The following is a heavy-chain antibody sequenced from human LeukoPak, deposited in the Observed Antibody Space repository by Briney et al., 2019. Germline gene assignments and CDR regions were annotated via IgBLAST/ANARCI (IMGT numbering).Heavy chain of an antibody. Sequence: GRSLRLSCAASGFTFSSYAMSWVRQAPGKGLEWVSAISGSGGSTYYADSVKGRFTISRDNSKNTLYLQMNSLRAEDTAVYYCAKGDDYYDSSGYFDYWGQGTLVTVSS. CDR3: AKGDDYYDSSGYFDY. CDR2: ISGSGGST. J-gene: IGHJ4*02. V-gene: IGHV3-23*01. CDR1: GFTFSSYA. D-gene: IGHD3-22*01.